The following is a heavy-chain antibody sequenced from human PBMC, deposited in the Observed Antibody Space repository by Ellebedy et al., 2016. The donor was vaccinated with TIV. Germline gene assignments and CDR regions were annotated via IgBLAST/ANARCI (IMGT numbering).Heavy chain of an antibody. J-gene: IGHJ4*02. CDR2: IENDGTYK. D-gene: IGHD1-20*01. CDR3: ARDNWNGLASDY. V-gene: IGHV3-7*04. CDR1: GFTYDIFW. Sequence: GESLKISCEVYGFTYDIFWMSWVRQAPGKGLEWVANIENDGTYKYYVDSVKGRFTISRDNARNSLYLQMTSLRAEDTAVYYCARDNWNGLASDYWGQGTLVTVSS.